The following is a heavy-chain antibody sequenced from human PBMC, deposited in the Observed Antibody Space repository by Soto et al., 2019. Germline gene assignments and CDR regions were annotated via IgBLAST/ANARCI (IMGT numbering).Heavy chain of an antibody. CDR1: GYTFTGYY. CDR2: INPNSGGT. V-gene: IGHV1-2*02. Sequence: ASVKVSCKASGYTFTGYYMHWVRQAPGQGLEWMGWINPNSGGTNYAQKFQGRVTMTRDTSISTAYMELSRLRSDDTAVYYCARDTYYYGSVDYYYYGMDVWGQGPRSPSP. D-gene: IGHD3-10*01. CDR3: ARDTYYYGSVDYYYYGMDV. J-gene: IGHJ6*02.